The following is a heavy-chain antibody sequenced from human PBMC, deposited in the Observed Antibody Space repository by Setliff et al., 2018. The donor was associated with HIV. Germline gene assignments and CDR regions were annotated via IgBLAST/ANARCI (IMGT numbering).Heavy chain of an antibody. J-gene: IGHJ3*01. CDR3: ARDNDYDSSGPGLFN. V-gene: IGHV1-3*01. CDR1: GYTFTSYA. Sequence: GASVKVSCKDSGYTFTSYAMHWVRQAPGQRLEWMGWINAGNGNTKYSQKFQGRVTITRDTSASTAYMELSSLRSEDTAVYYCARDNDYDSSGPGLFNWGQGTMVTVSS. D-gene: IGHD3-22*01. CDR2: INAGNGNT.